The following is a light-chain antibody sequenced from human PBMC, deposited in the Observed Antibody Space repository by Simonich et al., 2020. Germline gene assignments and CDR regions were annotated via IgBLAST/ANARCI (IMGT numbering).Light chain of an antibody. Sequence: QSALTQPVSVSGSPGQSITISCTGTSSDVGGYNYVSWYQQHPGKAPKLMIYDVSKRPSGVSNRFSGSKSGNTASLTISGLQAEDEADYYCSSYTSSSSGVFGGGTKLTVL. CDR3: SSYTSSSSGV. J-gene: IGLJ3*02. CDR2: DVS. CDR1: SSDVGGYNY. V-gene: IGLV2-14*01.